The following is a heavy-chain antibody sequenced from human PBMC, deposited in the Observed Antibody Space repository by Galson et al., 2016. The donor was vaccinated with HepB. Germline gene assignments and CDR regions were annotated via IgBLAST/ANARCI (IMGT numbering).Heavy chain of an antibody. J-gene: IGHJ6*02. Sequence: SLRLSCAAFGFTFTNYAMIWVRQAPGKGLEWVSTISAGGGTTDYADSVKGRFTISRDNSNITVYLQRNSLRVEDTAVSFGAKDQGIQGEGPFFHYYSVMDVWGQGTTVTVSS. CDR3: AKDQGIQGEGPFFHYYSVMDV. D-gene: IGHD3-10*01. CDR1: GFTFTNYA. V-gene: IGHV3-23*01. CDR2: ISAGGGTT.